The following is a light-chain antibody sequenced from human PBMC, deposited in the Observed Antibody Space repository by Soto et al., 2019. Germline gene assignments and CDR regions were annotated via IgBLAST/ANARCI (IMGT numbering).Light chain of an antibody. CDR1: SSNIGNNA. CDR3: AAWDDRLKGYV. J-gene: IGLJ1*01. CDR2: YND. V-gene: IGLV1-36*01. Sequence: QSVLTQPPSVAEAPRQRVTISCSGSSSNIGNNAVNWYQHLPGQPPKLLIYYNDLLPSGVSDRFSGSKSGTSASLAISGLQSEDEADYYCAAWDDRLKGYVFGTGTKVTVL.